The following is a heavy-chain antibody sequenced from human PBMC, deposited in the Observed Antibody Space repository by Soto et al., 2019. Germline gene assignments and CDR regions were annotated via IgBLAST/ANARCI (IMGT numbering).Heavy chain of an antibody. J-gene: IGHJ3*02. V-gene: IGHV3-48*01. CDR1: GFTFNSYS. Sequence: GGSLRLSCAASGFTFNSYSMNWVRQAPGKGLEWVSYISSSSDTIYYADSVKGRFTISRDNAKNSLYLQMNSLRAEDTGVYYCASPTPAWIDRSGPSDIWGRGTMVTVSS. CDR2: ISSSSDTI. D-gene: IGHD5-12*01. CDR3: ASPTPAWIDRSGPSDI.